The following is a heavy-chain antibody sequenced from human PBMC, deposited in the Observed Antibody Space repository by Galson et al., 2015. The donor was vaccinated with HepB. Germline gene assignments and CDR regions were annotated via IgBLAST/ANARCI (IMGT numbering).Heavy chain of an antibody. CDR2: ISWNSGSI. Sequence: SLRLSCAASGFTFDDYAMHWVRQAPGKGLEWVSGISWNSGSIGYADSVKGRFTISRDNAKNSLYLQMNSLRAEDTALYYCAKGYSSSSLGPLNDYWGQGTLVTVSS. J-gene: IGHJ4*02. CDR1: GFTFDDYA. V-gene: IGHV3-9*01. CDR3: AKGYSSSSLGPLNDY. D-gene: IGHD6-6*01.